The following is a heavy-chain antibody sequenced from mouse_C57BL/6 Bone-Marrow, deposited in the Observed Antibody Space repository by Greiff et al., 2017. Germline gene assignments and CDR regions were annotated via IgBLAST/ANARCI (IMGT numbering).Heavy chain of an antibody. V-gene: IGHV1-82*01. CDR1: GYAFSSSW. Sequence: QVQLQQSGPELVKPGDSVKISCKASGYAFSSSWMNRVKQRHGKGLEWIGRIDTGDGDTNYNGKLKGEATMTADKSASTVYMQLSSLTSEDSAVYCCARNYDGYYNWYFDVWCTGTTVTVSS. J-gene: IGHJ1*03. CDR2: IDTGDGDT. CDR3: ARNYDGYYNWYFDV. D-gene: IGHD2-3*01.